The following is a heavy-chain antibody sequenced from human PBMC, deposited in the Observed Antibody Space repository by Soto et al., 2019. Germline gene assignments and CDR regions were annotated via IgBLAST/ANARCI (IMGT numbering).Heavy chain of an antibody. V-gene: IGHV3-74*01. CDR1: GFTFSTYW. CDR3: ARVDGDYTMDV. J-gene: IGHJ6*02. Sequence: EVQLVESGGRLVQPGGSLRLSCAASGFTFSTYWLHWVRQTPGKGLVCVSRINSDGSSTNYADSVKGRFTIFRDNAKNTLYLQMNSLRAEDTAVYYCARVDGDYTMDVWGQGTTVTVSS. CDR2: INSDGSST. D-gene: IGHD4-17*01.